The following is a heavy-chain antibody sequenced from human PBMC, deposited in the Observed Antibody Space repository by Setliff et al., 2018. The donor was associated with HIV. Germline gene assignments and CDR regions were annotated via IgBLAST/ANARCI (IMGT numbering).Heavy chain of an antibody. J-gene: IGHJ2*01. CDR2: IYTSGST. V-gene: IGHV4-61*02. Sequence: SETLSLTCTVSGGSISSGSYYWSWIRQPAGKGLEWIGRIYTSGSTNYNPSLKSRVTISVDTSKNQFSLKLSSVTAADTAVYYCARDGRAKGVYSHWHFDLWGRGTLVTVSS. D-gene: IGHD2-8*01. CDR3: ARDGRAKGVYSHWHFDL. CDR1: GGSISSGSYY.